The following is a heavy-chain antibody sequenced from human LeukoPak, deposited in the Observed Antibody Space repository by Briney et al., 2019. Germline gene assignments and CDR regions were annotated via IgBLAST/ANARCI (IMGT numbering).Heavy chain of an antibody. D-gene: IGHD6-19*01. V-gene: IGHV4-38-2*02. Sequence: SETLSLTCTVSGYSISSGYYWSWIRQPPGKGLEWIGEINHSGSTNYNPSLKSRVTISVDTSKNQFSLKLSSVTAADTAVYYCARFGSGWHYFDYWGQGTLVTVSS. CDR3: ARFGSGWHYFDY. CDR1: GYSISSGYY. CDR2: INHSGST. J-gene: IGHJ4*02.